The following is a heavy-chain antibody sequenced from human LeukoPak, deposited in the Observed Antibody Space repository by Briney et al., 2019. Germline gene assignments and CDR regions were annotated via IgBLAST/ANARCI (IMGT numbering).Heavy chain of an antibody. V-gene: IGHV3-21*01. Sequence: PGGSLRLSCAASGFTFSSYWMSWVRQAPGKGLEWVSSISSSSSYIYYADSVKGRFTISRDNAKNSLYLEMNSLRAEDTAVYYCARATRTRDCSSTSCYSDGSVYWGQGTLVTVSS. CDR1: GFTFSSYW. D-gene: IGHD2-2*01. CDR3: ARATRTRDCSSTSCYSDGSVY. J-gene: IGHJ4*02. CDR2: ISSSSSYI.